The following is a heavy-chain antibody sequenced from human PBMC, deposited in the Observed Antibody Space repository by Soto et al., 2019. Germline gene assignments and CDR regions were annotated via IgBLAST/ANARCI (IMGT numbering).Heavy chain of an antibody. J-gene: IGHJ6*02. D-gene: IGHD3-10*01. CDR1: GFTFSDYY. V-gene: IGHV3-11*06. Sequence: GGSLRLSCEGSGFTFSDYYISWIRQAPGKGLEWISYSSNSGTFSRYADSVKGRFSISRDNTKNLLYLQMNSLRAEDTAVYYCARDALLWFGEGNYGMDVWGQGTTVTVSS. CDR2: SSNSGTFS. CDR3: ARDALLWFGEGNYGMDV.